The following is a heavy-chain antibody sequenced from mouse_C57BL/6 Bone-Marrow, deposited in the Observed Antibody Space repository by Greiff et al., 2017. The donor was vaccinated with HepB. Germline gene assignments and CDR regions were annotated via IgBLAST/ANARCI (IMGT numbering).Heavy chain of an antibody. CDR2: ISSGGDYI. V-gene: IGHV5-9-1*02. J-gene: IGHJ4*01. D-gene: IGHD2-1*01. CDR1: GFTFSSYA. Sequence: VKLVESGEGLVKPGGSLKLSCAASGFTFSSYAMSWVRQTPEKRLEWVAYISSGGDYIYYADTVKGRFTISRDNARNTLYLQMSSLKSEDTAMYYCTRDLHYYAMDYWGQGTSVTVPS. CDR3: TRDLHYYAMDY.